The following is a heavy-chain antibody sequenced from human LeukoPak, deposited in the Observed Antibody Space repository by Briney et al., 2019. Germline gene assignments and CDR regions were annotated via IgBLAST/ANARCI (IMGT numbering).Heavy chain of an antibody. CDR1: GYTFTSYG. V-gene: IGHV1-18*01. Sequence: GESLKISCKGSGYTFTSYGISWVRQAPGQGLEWMGWISAYNGNTNYAQKLQGRVTMTTDTSTSTAYMELRSLRSDDTAVYYCARSVRPDYWGQGTLVTVSS. CDR2: ISAYNGNT. CDR3: ARSVRPDY. J-gene: IGHJ4*02. D-gene: IGHD1-1*01.